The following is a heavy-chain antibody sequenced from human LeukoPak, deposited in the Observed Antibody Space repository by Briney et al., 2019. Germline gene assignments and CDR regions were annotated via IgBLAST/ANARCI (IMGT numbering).Heavy chain of an antibody. J-gene: IGHJ5*02. CDR3: ARVKGGAARPGGFWFDP. V-gene: IGHV4-39*07. D-gene: IGHD6-6*01. CDR1: GGSISSSSYY. CDR2: IYYSGST. Sequence: SETLSLTCTVSGGSISSSSYYWGWIRQPPGKGLEWIGSIYYSGSTNYNPSLKSRVTISVDTSKNQFSLKLSSVTAADTAVYYCARVKGGAARPGGFWFDPWGQGTLVTVSS.